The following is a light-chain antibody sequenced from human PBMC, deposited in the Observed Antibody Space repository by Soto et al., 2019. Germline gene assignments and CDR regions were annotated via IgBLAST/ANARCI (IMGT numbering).Light chain of an antibody. CDR3: SSYAASIWYV. CDR2: EVN. J-gene: IGLJ1*01. V-gene: IGLV2-8*01. Sequence: QSVLTQPPSASGSPGQSVTISCTGTNSDVGGYNYVSWYQQYPGKAPKLIIYEVNERPSGVPDRFSGSKSGNTASLTVSGLRTADEADYYCSSYAASIWYVFGTGTKVP. CDR1: NSDVGGYNY.